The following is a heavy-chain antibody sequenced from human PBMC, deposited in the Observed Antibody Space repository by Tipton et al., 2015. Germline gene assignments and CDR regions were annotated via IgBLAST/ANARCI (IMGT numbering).Heavy chain of an antibody. J-gene: IGHJ4*02. CDR3: ARADDDGDYYYS. CDR2: IYTSGTT. D-gene: IGHD4-17*01. Sequence: TLSLTCTVSGGSISSGNYYWIWIRQPAGKRLEFVGRIYTSGTTNYNPSLRGRVIISLDTSKNQFSLKVPSVTAADTAVYFCARADDDGDYYYSWGQGTLVTVSS. V-gene: IGHV4-61*02. CDR1: GGSISSGNYY.